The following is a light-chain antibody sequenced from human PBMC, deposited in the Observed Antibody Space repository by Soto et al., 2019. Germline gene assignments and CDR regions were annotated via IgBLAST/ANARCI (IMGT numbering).Light chain of an antibody. Sequence: QSALTQPPSASGSPGQSVTISCTGTSSDVGGYNYVSWYQHHPGKAPKLMILEVTKRPSGVPDRFSGSKSGNTASLTVSGLQAEDEAYYYCSSRAGSSPYVFGTGIKLTVL. J-gene: IGLJ1*01. CDR2: EVT. CDR1: SSDVGGYNY. V-gene: IGLV2-8*01. CDR3: SSRAGSSPYV.